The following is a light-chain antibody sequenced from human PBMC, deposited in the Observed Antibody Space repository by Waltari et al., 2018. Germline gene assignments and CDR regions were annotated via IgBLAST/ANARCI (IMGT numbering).Light chain of an antibody. Sequence: EIMLTQSPDPLSLSPGERATLSCRASQSISRYLVWYQQKPGQAPRLLIYQSSIRATGIPDRFSGSGYGTDFSLTISKLEPEDFAVYYCQNHERLPAVFGQGTKVEIK. V-gene: IGKV3-20*01. CDR3: QNHERLPAV. CDR2: QSS. CDR1: QSISRY. J-gene: IGKJ1*01.